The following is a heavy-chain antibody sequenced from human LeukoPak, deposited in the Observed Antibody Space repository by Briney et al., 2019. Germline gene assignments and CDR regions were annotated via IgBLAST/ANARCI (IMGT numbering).Heavy chain of an antibody. V-gene: IGHV3-74*01. CDR3: VADRGNWSGGDF. CDR1: TFAFGGYW. CDR2: IDSAGGRI. Sequence: GGSLRLSCAGSTFAFGGYWIHWVRQLPGKGLAWVSRIDSAGGRIQWADSVKGRFTISRDNSKNTVYLQMNSLRPEDSAVYYCVADRGNWSGGDFWGRGTLVIVSS. D-gene: IGHD3-10*01. J-gene: IGHJ4*02.